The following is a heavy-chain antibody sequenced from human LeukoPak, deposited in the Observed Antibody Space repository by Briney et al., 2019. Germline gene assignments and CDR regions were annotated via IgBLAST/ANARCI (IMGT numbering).Heavy chain of an antibody. V-gene: IGHV3-74*01. J-gene: IGHJ4*02. CDR2: INKDGSVT. CDR3: VKVRGRAPVGYFDC. CDR1: GFTFSSYW. Sequence: GGSLRLSCAASGFTFSSYWIHWVRQAPGKGLVWVSRINKDGSVTDYAESVKGRFSISRDNAKNTLYLQMNSLRVEGTAMYYCVKVRGRAPVGYFDCWGQGTLVTVSS. D-gene: IGHD1-1*01.